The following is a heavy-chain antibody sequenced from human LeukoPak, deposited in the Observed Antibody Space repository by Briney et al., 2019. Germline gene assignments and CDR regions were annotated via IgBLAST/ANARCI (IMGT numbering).Heavy chain of an antibody. Sequence: GGSLRLSCAASGFTFSSYGMSWVRQAPGKELEWVSAISVGGGNTYYADSVKGRFTISRDNSKNTLYLQMNSLRAEDTAIYYCAKDKGYSYGPNQFYFDYWGQGTLVTVSS. CDR3: AKDKGYSYGPNQFYFDY. J-gene: IGHJ4*02. CDR2: ISVGGGNT. CDR1: GFTFSSYG. D-gene: IGHD5-18*01. V-gene: IGHV3-23*01.